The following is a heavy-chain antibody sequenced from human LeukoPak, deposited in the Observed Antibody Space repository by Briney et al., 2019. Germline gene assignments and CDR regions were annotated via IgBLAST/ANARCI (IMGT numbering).Heavy chain of an antibody. CDR3: ARRGNWGFFDY. D-gene: IGHD7-27*01. Sequence: PSETLSLTCTVPGGSISSNYWSWIRQPPGKGLEWIGYINTSGSTNYNPSLKSRVSISLDTSRNQFSLKLTSVTAADTAVYYCARRGNWGFFDYWGQGILVSVSS. CDR2: INTSGST. V-gene: IGHV4-4*09. J-gene: IGHJ4*02. CDR1: GGSISSNY.